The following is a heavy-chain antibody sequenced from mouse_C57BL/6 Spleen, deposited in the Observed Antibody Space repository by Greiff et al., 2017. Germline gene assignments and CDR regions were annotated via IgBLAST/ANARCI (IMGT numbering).Heavy chain of an antibody. Sequence: EVKLMESGGGLVKPGGSLKLSCAASGFTFSDYGMHWVRQAPEQGLEWVAYISSGSSTIDYADTVKGRFTISRDNAKNTLFLQMTSVRYEDTAMYYCAKTAVVEGAWFADWGQGTLVTVSA. J-gene: IGHJ3*01. CDR1: GFTFSDYG. D-gene: IGHD1-1*01. CDR3: AKTAVVEGAWFAD. CDR2: ISSGSSTI. V-gene: IGHV5-17*01.